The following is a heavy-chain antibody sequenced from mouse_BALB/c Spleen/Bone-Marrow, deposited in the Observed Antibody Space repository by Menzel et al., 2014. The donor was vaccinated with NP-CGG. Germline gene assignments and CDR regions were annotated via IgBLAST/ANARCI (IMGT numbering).Heavy chain of an antibody. CDR2: ISYDGSN. CDR3: ARGGTGRVYFDV. V-gene: IGHV3-6*02. Sequence: ESGPGLVKPSQSLSLTCSVTGYSITSGYYWNWIRQFPGNKLEWMGYISYDGSNNYNPSLKNRISITRDTSKNQFFLRLSSVTTEDTATYYCARGGTGRVYFDVWGAGTTVTVSS. CDR1: GYSITSGYY. D-gene: IGHD4-1*01. J-gene: IGHJ1*01.